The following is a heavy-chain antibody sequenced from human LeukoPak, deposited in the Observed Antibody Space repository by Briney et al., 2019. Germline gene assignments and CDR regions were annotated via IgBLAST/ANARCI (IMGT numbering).Heavy chain of an antibody. Sequence: GGSLRLSCAASGFTFSSYGMHWVRQAPGKGLEWVAFIRYDGSNKYYADSVKGRFTISRDNSKNTLYLQMNSLRAEDTAVYYCAKDSSPYSSSWYPDYWGQGTLVTVSS. CDR3: AKDSSPYSSSWYPDY. J-gene: IGHJ4*02. CDR1: GFTFSSYG. V-gene: IGHV3-30*02. CDR2: IRYDGSNK. D-gene: IGHD6-13*01.